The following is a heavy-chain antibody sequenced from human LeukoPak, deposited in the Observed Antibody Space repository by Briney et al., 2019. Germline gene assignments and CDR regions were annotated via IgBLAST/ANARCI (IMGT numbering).Heavy chain of an antibody. CDR3: ARRQLWFFVMDY. CDR1: GFTFSSYS. D-gene: IGHD5-18*01. J-gene: IGHJ4*02. CDR2: ISGSGGST. Sequence: PGGSLRLSCAASGFTFSSYSMNWVRQAPGKGLKWVSAISGSGGSTYYADSVKGRFTISRDNSKNTLYLQMNSLRAEDTAVYYCARRQLWFFVMDYWGQGTLVTVSS. V-gene: IGHV3-23*01.